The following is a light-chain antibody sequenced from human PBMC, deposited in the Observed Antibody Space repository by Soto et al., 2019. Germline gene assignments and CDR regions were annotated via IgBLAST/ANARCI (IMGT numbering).Light chain of an antibody. CDR1: LSVSTN. CDR2: GAS. V-gene: IGKV3-15*01. Sequence: DIILTQSPAIVSVSPGERATLSCRASLSVSTNLAWYQHKHGQAPRLLIYGASTRVTDIPARFSGSGSGTDFTLTINYLKSEDFGVYYCQQYDKSLPPVTFGGGTKVEI. J-gene: IGKJ4*01. CDR3: QQYDKSLPPVT.